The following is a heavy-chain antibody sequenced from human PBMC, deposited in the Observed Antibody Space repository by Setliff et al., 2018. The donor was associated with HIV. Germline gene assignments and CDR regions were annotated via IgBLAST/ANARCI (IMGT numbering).Heavy chain of an antibody. V-gene: IGHV3-11*04. J-gene: IGHJ4*02. D-gene: IGHD3-22*01. CDR2: ISSSGSTI. Sequence: GESLRLSCAASGFTFSDYYMSWIRQAPGKGLEWVSYISSSGSTIYYADSVKGRFTISRDNAKNSLYLQMNSLRAEDTAVYYCARVEGYYYDSSGYPHFDYWGQGTLVTVSS. CDR1: GFTFSDYY. CDR3: ARVEGYYYDSSGYPHFDY.